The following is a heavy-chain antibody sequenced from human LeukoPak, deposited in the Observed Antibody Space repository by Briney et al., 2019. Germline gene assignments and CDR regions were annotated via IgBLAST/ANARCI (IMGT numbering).Heavy chain of an antibody. D-gene: IGHD3-9*01. V-gene: IGHV1-69*06. Sequence: SVKVSCTASGGTFSSYAISWVRQAPGQGLEWMGGIIPIFGTANYAQKFQGRVTITADKSTSTAYMELSSLRSEDTAVYYCARDSKRILTGYSPHYFDYWGQGTLVTVSS. CDR3: ARDSKRILTGYSPHYFDY. CDR1: GGTFSSYA. J-gene: IGHJ4*02. CDR2: IIPIFGTA.